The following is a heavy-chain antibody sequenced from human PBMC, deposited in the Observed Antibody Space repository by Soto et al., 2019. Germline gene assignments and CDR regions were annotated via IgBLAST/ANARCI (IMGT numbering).Heavy chain of an antibody. J-gene: IGHJ5*02. CDR1: GYVFTSDV. CDR2: ISPINGNT. Sequence: QVQLVQSGAVVKKPGASVKVSCKASGYVFTSDVITWVRQAPGQGLEWMGWISPINGNTNYAQKFEGRVTMTKDTSTGTAYKEMRRLKSDDKAVYYCAKGGGQYDWLDPWGQGTLVTVSS. D-gene: IGHD3-16*01. CDR3: AKGGGQYDWLDP. V-gene: IGHV1-18*01.